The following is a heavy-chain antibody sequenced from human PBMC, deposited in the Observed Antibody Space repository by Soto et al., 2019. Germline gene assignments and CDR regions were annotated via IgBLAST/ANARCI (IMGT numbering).Heavy chain of an antibody. Sequence: AASVKVSCKASGYTFTSYDINWVRQTTGQGLEWMGWMNPNSGNTGYAQKFQGRVTMTRNTSISTAYMELSSLRSEDTAVYYCARGTYDSSGYYLSWGQGTLVTVSS. J-gene: IGHJ4*02. CDR2: MNPNSGNT. V-gene: IGHV1-8*01. CDR3: ARGTYDSSGYYLS. CDR1: GYTFTSYD. D-gene: IGHD3-22*01.